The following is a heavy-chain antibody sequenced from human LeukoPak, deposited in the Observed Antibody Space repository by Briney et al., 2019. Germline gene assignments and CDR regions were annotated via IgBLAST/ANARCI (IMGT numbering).Heavy chain of an antibody. CDR1: GGTFSSYT. D-gene: IGHD4-11*01. CDR3: GGTTVMGGYYYYGMDV. V-gene: IGHV1-69*02. CDR2: IIPILGIA. J-gene: IGHJ6*02. Sequence: SVTVSCKASGGTFSSYTISWVRQAPGQGLEWMGRIIPILGIANYAQKFQGRVTITADKSTSTAYMELSSLRSEDTAVYYFGGTTVMGGYYYYGMDVWGQGTTVTVSS.